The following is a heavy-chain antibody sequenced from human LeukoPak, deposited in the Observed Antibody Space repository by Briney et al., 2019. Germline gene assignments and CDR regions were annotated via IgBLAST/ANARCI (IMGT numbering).Heavy chain of an antibody. CDR1: GDSISSYH. CDR2: IYTSGST. J-gene: IGHJ4*02. V-gene: IGHV4-4*07. CDR3: GRTGGGATRFDY. Sequence: SETLSLTCTVSGDSISSYHWSWIRQPAGKGPEWIGRIYTSGSTNYNPSLKSRVTMSVDASEDQFSLKLNSVTAADTAVYYCGRTGGGATRFDYWGQGTLVTVSS. D-gene: IGHD1-26*01.